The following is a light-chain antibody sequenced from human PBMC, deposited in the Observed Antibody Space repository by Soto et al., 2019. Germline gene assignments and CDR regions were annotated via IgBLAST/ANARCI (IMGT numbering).Light chain of an antibody. J-gene: IGKJ1*01. CDR2: KAS. V-gene: IGKV1-5*03. CDR3: QQYAALWT. Sequence: DIQMTQSPFTLSASVGDRVTITCRASRSISNSLAWYQQKPGKAPKILIYKASTLDSGVPSRFSGSGSGTEFTLTISSLKPNNFATYYCQQYAALWTFGQGTKV. CDR1: RSISNS.